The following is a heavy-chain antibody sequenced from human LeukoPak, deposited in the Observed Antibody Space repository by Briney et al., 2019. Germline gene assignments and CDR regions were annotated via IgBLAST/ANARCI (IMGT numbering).Heavy chain of an antibody. CDR1: GYTFTSYD. J-gene: IGHJ3*02. Sequence: ASVKVSCKASGYTFTSYDINWVRQATGQGLEWMGWMNPNSGNTGYAQKFQGRVTMTRNTSISTAYMELSSLRSEDTAVYYCARDRGYDRGDAFDIWGQGTMVTVSS. V-gene: IGHV1-8*01. CDR2: MNPNSGNT. CDR3: ARDRGYDRGDAFDI. D-gene: IGHD5-12*01.